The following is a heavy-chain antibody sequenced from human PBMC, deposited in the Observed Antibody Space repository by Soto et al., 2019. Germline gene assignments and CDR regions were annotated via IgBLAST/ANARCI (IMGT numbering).Heavy chain of an antibody. V-gene: IGHV4-39*01. D-gene: IGHD3-3*01. CDR1: GGSFSSRSHY. CDR3: AIADGFGVVTPFFEY. CDR2: SFYRGST. J-gene: IGHJ4*02. Sequence: QLQLQESGPGLVKPSETLSLTCTVSGGSFSSRSHYWGWIRQSPGKHLEWIGSSFYRGSTHYNPSLKTRVTISVDTSKNQVSLKLYSVTAADTAVYYCAIADGFGVVTPFFEYWGQGILVTVSS.